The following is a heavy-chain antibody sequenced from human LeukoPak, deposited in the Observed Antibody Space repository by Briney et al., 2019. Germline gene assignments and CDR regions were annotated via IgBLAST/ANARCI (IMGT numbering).Heavy chain of an antibody. D-gene: IGHD3-3*01. CDR3: ASFGDFWSGYYNY. CDR1: GFTFSSYW. CDR2: INSDGGST. Sequence: GGSLRLSCAASGFTFSSYWVHWVRQAPGKGLVWVSRINSDGGSTSYADSVKGRFTISRDNAKNTLYLQMNSLRAEDTAVYYCASFGDFWSGYYNYWGQGTLVTVSS. V-gene: IGHV3-74*01. J-gene: IGHJ4*02.